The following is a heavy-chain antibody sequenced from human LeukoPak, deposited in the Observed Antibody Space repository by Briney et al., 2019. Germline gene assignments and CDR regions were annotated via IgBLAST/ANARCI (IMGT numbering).Heavy chain of an antibody. D-gene: IGHD6-19*01. CDR2: ISAYNGNT. J-gene: IGHJ1*01. Sequence: GASVKVSCKASGYTFTSYGISWVRQAPGQGLEWMGWISAYNGNTNYAQKLQGRVTMTTDTSTSTAYMELRSLRSDDTAVYYCARFPLSLRYSSGREYFQHWGQGTLVTVSS. V-gene: IGHV1-18*01. CDR1: GYTFTSYG. CDR3: ARFPLSLRYSSGREYFQH.